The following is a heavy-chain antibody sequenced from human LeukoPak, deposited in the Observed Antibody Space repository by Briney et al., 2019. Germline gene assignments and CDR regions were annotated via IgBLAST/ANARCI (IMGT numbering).Heavy chain of an antibody. V-gene: IGHV3-74*01. D-gene: IGHD3/OR15-3a*01. CDR2: INTDGSSI. J-gene: IGHJ4*02. CDR1: GFIFSDYW. Sequence: GGSLRLSCAASGFIFSDYWMHWVRQAPGKGLVWVSRINTDGSSINYADSVKGRFTISRDNAKNTLHLQMNSLRAEDTAVYYCARDLTGLASDYWGQGKMVTVSS. CDR3: ARDLTGLASDY.